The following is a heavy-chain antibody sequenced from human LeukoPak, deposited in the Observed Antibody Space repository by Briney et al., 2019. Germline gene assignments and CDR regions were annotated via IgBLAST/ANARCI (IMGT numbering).Heavy chain of an antibody. V-gene: IGHV4-59*01. Sequence: PSETLSLTCTVSGGSISSYYWSWIRQPPGKGLEWIGYIYYSGSTNYYPSLKSRVTISVDTSKNQFSLKLSSVTAADTAVYYCARLRDSSGYYPFDYWGQGTLVTVSS. CDR1: GGSISSYY. CDR2: IYYSGST. J-gene: IGHJ4*02. D-gene: IGHD3-22*01. CDR3: ARLRDSSGYYPFDY.